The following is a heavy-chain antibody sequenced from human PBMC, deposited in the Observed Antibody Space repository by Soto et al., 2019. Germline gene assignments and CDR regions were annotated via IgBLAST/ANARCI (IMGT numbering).Heavy chain of an antibody. CDR3: VRGPSHGAFDI. CDR1: GFTFSSYA. V-gene: IGHV3-30-3*01. Sequence: PGGSLRLSCAASGFTFSSYAMHWVRQAPGKGLEWVAVISYDGSNKYYADSVKGRFTISRDNSKNTLYLQMNSLRPEDTAVYHCVRGPSHGAFDIWGQGTLVTVSS. CDR2: ISYDGSNK. J-gene: IGHJ3*02.